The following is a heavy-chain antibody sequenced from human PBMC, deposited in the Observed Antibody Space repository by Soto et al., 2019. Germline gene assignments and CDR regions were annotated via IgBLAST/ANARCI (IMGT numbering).Heavy chain of an antibody. CDR2: TYYRSTWYN. CDR1: VDSVSSDSAA. CDR3: ARLKAYSSSDYYYGMEV. V-gene: IGHV6-1*01. J-gene: IGHJ6*02. D-gene: IGHD6-6*01. Sequence: SQTLSLTCDISVDSVSSDSAAWNFIQQSPSRGLELLGRTYYRSTWYNDYAVSVKSRITINPDTSKNQFSLQLNSVTPEDTAVYYCARLKAYSSSDYYYGMEVWGQGTTVTVSS.